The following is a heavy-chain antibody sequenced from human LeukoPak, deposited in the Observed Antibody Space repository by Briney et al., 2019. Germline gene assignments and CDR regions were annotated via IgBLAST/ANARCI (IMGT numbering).Heavy chain of an antibody. J-gene: IGHJ1*01. V-gene: IGHV4-59*08. CDR2: IYYSGST. CDR3: AGSSGYSYFQH. D-gene: IGHD3-22*01. CDR1: GGSISSYY. Sequence: SETLSLTCTVSGGSISSYYWSWLRQPPGKGLEWIGYIYYSGSTNYNPSLKSRVTISVDTSKNQFSLKLSSVTAADTAVYYCAGSSGYSYFQHWGQGTLVTVSS.